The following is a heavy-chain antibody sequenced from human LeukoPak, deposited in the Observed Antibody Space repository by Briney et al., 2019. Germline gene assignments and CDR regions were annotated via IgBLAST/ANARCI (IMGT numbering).Heavy chain of an antibody. D-gene: IGHD5-12*01. J-gene: IGHJ4*02. Sequence: SGRSLRLSCAASGFTFSSYAMHWVRQAPGKGLEWVALISYDGSNKYYADSVKGRFTISRDNSKNTLYLQMNSLRAEDTAVYYCAKVMDRDIVATIRLGSQYYFDYWGQGTLVTVSS. CDR3: AKVMDRDIVATIRLGSQYYFDY. CDR1: GFTFSSYA. CDR2: ISYDGSNK. V-gene: IGHV3-30*04.